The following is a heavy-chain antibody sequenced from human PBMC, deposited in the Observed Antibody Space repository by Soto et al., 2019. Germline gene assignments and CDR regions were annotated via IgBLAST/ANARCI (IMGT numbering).Heavy chain of an antibody. CDR3: ARDIVVVPAAMPDSLDY. V-gene: IGHV3-21*01. Sequence: GGSLRLSCAASGFTFSSYSMNWVRQAPGKGLEWVSSISSSSSYIYYADSVKGRFTISRDNAKNSLYLQMNSLRAEDTAVYYCARDIVVVPAAMPDSLDYWGQGTLVTVSS. D-gene: IGHD2-2*01. CDR2: ISSSSSYI. J-gene: IGHJ4*02. CDR1: GFTFSSYS.